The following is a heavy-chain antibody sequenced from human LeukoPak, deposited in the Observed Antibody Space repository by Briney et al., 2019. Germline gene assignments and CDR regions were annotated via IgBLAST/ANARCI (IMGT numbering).Heavy chain of an antibody. J-gene: IGHJ6*03. CDR3: ARGPGEIIYYYYYMDV. CDR1: GYTFTSYD. Sequence: ASVKVSCKASGYTFTSYDINWVRQATGQGLEWMGWMNPNSGNTGYAQKFQGRVTMTRNTSISTAYIELSSLRSEDTAVYYCARGPGEIIYYYYYMDVWGKGTTVTVSS. CDR2: MNPNSGNT. V-gene: IGHV1-8*01. D-gene: IGHD3-10*01.